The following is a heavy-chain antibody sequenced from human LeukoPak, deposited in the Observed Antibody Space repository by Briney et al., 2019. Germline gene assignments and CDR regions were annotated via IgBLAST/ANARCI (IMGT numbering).Heavy chain of an antibody. Sequence: GGSLRLSCTVSGFTVSSNSMSWVRQAPGKGLEWVSFIYSDNTHYSDSVKGRFTISKDTSKNTVDLLMNNVRAEDTALYYCAKGKFGDPLNYWGQGTLVTVSS. D-gene: IGHD3-10*01. CDR1: GFTVSSNS. J-gene: IGHJ4*02. V-gene: IGHV3-53*01. CDR3: AKGKFGDPLNY. CDR2: IYSDNT.